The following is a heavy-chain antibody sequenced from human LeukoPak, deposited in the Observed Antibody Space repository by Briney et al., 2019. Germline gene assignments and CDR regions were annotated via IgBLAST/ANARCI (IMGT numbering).Heavy chain of an antibody. CDR3: ARAPTDYYGSGRYDY. J-gene: IGHJ4*02. CDR1: GGSFSGYY. CDR2: INHSGST. D-gene: IGHD3-10*01. Sequence: SSETLSLTCAVYGGSFSGYYWSWIRQPPGKGLEWIGEINHSGSTNYNPSLKSRVTISVDTSKNQFSLKLSSVTAADTAVYYCARAPTDYYGSGRYDYWGQGTLVTVSS. V-gene: IGHV4-34*01.